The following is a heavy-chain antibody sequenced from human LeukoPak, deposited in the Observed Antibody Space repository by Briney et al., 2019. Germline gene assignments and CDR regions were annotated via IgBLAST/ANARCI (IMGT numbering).Heavy chain of an antibody. Sequence: GGSLRLSCAASGFTFSSYWMSWVRQAPGKGLEWVANIKQDGSEKYYVDSVKGRFTISRDNSKNTLYLQMNSLRAEDTAVYYCAKDVQYSYAVVDAFDYWGQGTLVTVSS. J-gene: IGHJ4*02. V-gene: IGHV3-7*01. CDR1: GFTFSSYW. CDR3: AKDVQYSYAVVDAFDY. D-gene: IGHD2-15*01. CDR2: IKQDGSEK.